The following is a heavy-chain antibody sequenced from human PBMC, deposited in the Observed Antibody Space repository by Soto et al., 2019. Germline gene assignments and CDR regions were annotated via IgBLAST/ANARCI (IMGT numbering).Heavy chain of an antibody. D-gene: IGHD3-22*01. CDR3: ASPGYYDSSGYPDAFDI. CDR2: INHSGST. J-gene: IGHJ3*02. CDR1: GGSFSGYY. Sequence: QVQLQQWGAGLLKPSETLSLTCAVYGGSFSGYYWSWIRQPPGKGLEWIGEINHSGSTNYNPSLKSRVTISVDTSKNQFSLKLSSVTAADTAVYYCASPGYYDSSGYPDAFDIWGQGTMVTVSS. V-gene: IGHV4-34*01.